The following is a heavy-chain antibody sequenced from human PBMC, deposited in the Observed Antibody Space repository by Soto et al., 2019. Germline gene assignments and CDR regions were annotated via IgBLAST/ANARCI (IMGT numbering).Heavy chain of an antibody. CDR3: ARPMGHDYGDYFDY. CDR1: GFTFSSYW. D-gene: IGHD4-17*01. V-gene: IGHV3-7*05. J-gene: IGHJ4*02. Sequence: GGSLRLSCAASGFTFSSYWMNWVRQAPGKGLEWVANIKQDGSEKYYVDSLKGRFTISRDNAKNSLFLQMNSLRAEDTAVYYCARPMGHDYGDYFDYWGQGTQVTVSS. CDR2: IKQDGSEK.